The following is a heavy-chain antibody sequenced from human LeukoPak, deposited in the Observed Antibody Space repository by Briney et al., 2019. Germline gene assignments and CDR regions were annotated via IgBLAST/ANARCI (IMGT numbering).Heavy chain of an antibody. Sequence: GGSLRLSRAASGFTFSSYSMSWVRQAPGKGLEWGSAISCSGGSTYYAGSVKGRFTISRDNSKNTIYLQMNSLSAEYTAVYYCAKGALYYYASSGYYHDYWGQGTLVTVSS. D-gene: IGHD3-22*01. CDR1: GFTFSSYS. CDR3: AKGALYYYASSGYYHDY. CDR2: ISCSGGST. V-gene: IGHV3-23*01. J-gene: IGHJ4*02.